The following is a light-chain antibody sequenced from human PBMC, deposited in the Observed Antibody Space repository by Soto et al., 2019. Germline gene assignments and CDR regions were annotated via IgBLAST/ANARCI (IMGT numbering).Light chain of an antibody. Sequence: DIVLTQSPLSLPVTPGQPASLSCRSSESLLHSGGNTYLSWLHQRPGQPPRLLIYQISERLSGVPDRFSGSGAGTNFTLRISREEAEDVGIFFCMQSSQLRTFGQGTKVDSK. CDR3: MQSSQLRT. CDR2: QIS. J-gene: IGKJ1*01. V-gene: IGKV2-24*01. CDR1: ESLLHSGGNTY.